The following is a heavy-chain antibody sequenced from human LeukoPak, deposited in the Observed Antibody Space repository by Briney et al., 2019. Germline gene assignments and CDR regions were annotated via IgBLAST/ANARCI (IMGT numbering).Heavy chain of an antibody. D-gene: IGHD6-13*01. J-gene: IGHJ4*02. V-gene: IGHV4-34*01. CDR1: GGSFSGYY. CDR3: ARDRTGIAAAGTEFDY. CDR2: INHSGST. Sequence: SETLSLTCAVYGGSFSGYYWSWIRQPPGKGLEWIGEINHSGSTNYNPSLKSRVTISVDTSKNQFSLKLSSVTAADTAVYYCARDRTGIAAAGTEFDYWGQGTLVTVSS.